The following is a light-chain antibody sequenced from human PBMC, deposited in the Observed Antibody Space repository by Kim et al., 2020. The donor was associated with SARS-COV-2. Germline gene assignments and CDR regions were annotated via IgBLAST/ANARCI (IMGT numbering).Light chain of an antibody. Sequence: SSELTQDPAVSVALGQTVRITCQGDSLRTYYASWYQQKPGQAPVLVISYKNNRPSGIPDRFSGSSSGNTASLTITGAQAEDEAGYYCNSRTSSGNHLLFG. J-gene: IGLJ2*01. CDR2: YKN. CDR1: SLRTYY. V-gene: IGLV3-19*01. CDR3: NSRTSSGNHLL.